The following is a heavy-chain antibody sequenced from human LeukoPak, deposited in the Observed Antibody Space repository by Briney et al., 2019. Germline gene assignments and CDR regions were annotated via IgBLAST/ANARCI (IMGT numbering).Heavy chain of an antibody. J-gene: IGHJ4*02. CDR1: GGSISSYY. CDR3: ARHGLSYDFDY. V-gene: IGHV4-4*09. D-gene: IGHD1-26*01. CDR2: IYTSGST. Sequence: SETLSLTCTVSGGSISSYYWSWIRQPPGKGLEWTGYIYTSGSTNYNPSLKSRVSISADTSKNQFSLKLSSVTAADTAVYYCARHGLSYDFDYWGQGTLVTVSS.